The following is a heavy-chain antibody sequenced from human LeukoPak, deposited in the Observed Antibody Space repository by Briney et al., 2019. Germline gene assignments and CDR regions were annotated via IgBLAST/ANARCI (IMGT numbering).Heavy chain of an antibody. CDR3: ARGFGDWGLSWFDP. CDR2: IYYSGSA. Sequence: SETLSLTCTVSGGTVSSGSYYWSWIRQPPGKGLEWIGYIYYSGSAKYNPSLKSRVTISVDTYKNQLSLKLTSVTAADTAVYYCARGFGDWGLSWFDPWGQGTLVTVSS. CDR1: GGTVSSGSYY. J-gene: IGHJ5*02. V-gene: IGHV4-61*01. D-gene: IGHD3-10*01.